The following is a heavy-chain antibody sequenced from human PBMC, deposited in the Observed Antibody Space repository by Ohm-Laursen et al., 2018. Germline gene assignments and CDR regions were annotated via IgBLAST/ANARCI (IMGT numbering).Heavy chain of an antibody. J-gene: IGHJ3*02. V-gene: IGHV4-59*01. CDR3: ARGLVVVVAATGESAFDI. Sequence: GTLSLTCNVSDGSIDNYHWTWIRQAPGKTLEWIGSITYRGSTYYNPSLKSRVTVSIHTSRNQFSLKLTSVTAADTAVYYCARGLVVVVAATGESAFDIWGQGTMVTVSS. CDR1: DGSIDNYH. D-gene: IGHD2-15*01. CDR2: ITYRGST.